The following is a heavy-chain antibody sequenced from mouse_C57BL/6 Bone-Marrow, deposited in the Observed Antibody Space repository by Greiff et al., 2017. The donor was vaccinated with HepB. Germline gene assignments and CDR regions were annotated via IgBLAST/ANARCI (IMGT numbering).Heavy chain of an antibody. V-gene: IGHV1-53*01. CDR3: ARERLLRSFYYFDY. D-gene: IGHD1-1*01. CDR2: INPSNGGT. CDR1: GYTFTSYW. Sequence: VKLQQPGTELVKPGASVKLSCKASGYTFTSYWMHWVKQRPGQGLEWIGNINPSNGGTNYNEKFKSKATLTVDKSSSTAYMQLSSLTSEDSAVYYCARERLLRSFYYFDYWGQGTTLTVSS. J-gene: IGHJ2*01.